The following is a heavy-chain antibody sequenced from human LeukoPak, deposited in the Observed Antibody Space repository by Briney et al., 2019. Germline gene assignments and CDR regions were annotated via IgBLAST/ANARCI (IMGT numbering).Heavy chain of an antibody. Sequence: GGSLRLSCAASGFTFSSYGMHWVRQAPGKGLEWVAVISYDGSNKYYADSVKGRFTISRDNSKNTLYLQMNSLRAEDTAVYYCAKDSAYSGYPGDWGQGTLVTVSS. D-gene: IGHD5-12*01. CDR2: ISYDGSNK. CDR1: GFTFSSYG. V-gene: IGHV3-30*18. CDR3: AKDSAYSGYPGD. J-gene: IGHJ4*02.